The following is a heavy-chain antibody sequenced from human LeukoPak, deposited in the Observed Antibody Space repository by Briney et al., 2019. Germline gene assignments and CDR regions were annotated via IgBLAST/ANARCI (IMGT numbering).Heavy chain of an antibody. J-gene: IGHJ5*02. Sequence: SETLSLTCTVSGGSISSSSYYWGWIRQPPGKGLEWIGSIYYSGSTYYNPSLKSRVTISVDTSKNQFSLKLSSVTAADTAVYYCAIHPQSGSYAPWFDPWGQGTLVTVSS. V-gene: IGHV4-39*07. CDR3: AIHPQSGSYAPWFDP. CDR2: IYYSGST. CDR1: GGSISSSSYY. D-gene: IGHD3-10*01.